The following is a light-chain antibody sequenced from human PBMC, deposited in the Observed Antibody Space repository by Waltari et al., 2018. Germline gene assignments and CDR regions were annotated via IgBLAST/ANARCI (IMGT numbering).Light chain of an antibody. CDR3: QQYNNWPSMYT. J-gene: IGKJ2*01. CDR2: GAS. V-gene: IGKV3-15*01. Sequence: EIVMTQSPATLSVSPGERATLPCRASQSVSSNLAWYQQKPGQAPRLLIYGASTRATGIPARFSGSGSGTEFTLTISSLQSEDFAVYYCQQYNNWPSMYTFGQGTKLEIK. CDR1: QSVSSN.